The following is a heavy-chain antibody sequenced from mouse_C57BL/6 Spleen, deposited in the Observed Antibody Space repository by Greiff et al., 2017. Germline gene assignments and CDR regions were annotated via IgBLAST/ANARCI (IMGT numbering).Heavy chain of an antibody. CDR2: ISSGSSTI. CDR1: GFTFSDYG. CDR3: ARGGSSYDYFDG. D-gene: IGHD1-1*01. Sequence: EVNVVESGGGLVKPGGSLKLSCAASGFTFSDYGMHWVRQAPEKGLEWVAYISSGSSTIYYADTVKGRFTLSRDNAKNTLFLQMTSLGSEDTAMYYCARGGSSYDYFDGWGQGTTLTVAS. V-gene: IGHV5-17*01. J-gene: IGHJ2*01.